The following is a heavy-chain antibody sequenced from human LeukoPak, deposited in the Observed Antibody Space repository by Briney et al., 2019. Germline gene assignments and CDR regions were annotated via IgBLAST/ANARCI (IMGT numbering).Heavy chain of an antibody. D-gene: IGHD2-15*01. CDR1: GYSFTTYW. Sequence: GESLKISCKGFGYSFTTYWIGWVRQMPGKGLEWMGIIYPGDSDTRYSPSFQGQVTISADKSISTAYLQWSSLKASDTAMYYCARAKYCSGGNCYAEYWGQGTLVTVSS. V-gene: IGHV5-51*01. CDR2: IYPGDSDT. J-gene: IGHJ4*02. CDR3: ARAKYCSGGNCYAEY.